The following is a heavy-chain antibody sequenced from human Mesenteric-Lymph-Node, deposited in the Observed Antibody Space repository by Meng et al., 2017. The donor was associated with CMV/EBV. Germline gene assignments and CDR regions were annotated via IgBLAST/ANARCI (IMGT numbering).Heavy chain of an antibody. J-gene: IGHJ4*02. Sequence: GGSLRLSCAASGFIFSTYLMSWVRQAPGKGLEWVANIKQDGSEKYYVDSVKGRFTISRDNATNSLYLQMNSLRAEDTAVYYCALYYGSRGYFDWGQGTLVTVSS. CDR3: ALYYGSRGYFD. CDR2: IKQDGSEK. D-gene: IGHD3-22*01. V-gene: IGHV3-7*01. CDR1: GFIFSTYL.